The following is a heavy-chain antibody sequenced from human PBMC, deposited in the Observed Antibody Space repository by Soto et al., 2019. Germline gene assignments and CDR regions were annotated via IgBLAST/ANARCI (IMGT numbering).Heavy chain of an antibody. J-gene: IGHJ5*02. V-gene: IGHV4-39*01. CDR1: GGSISSSSYY. CDR3: ARHSAPLPGGFGFDP. D-gene: IGHD1-1*01. CDR2: IYYSGST. Sequence: PSETLSLTCTVSGGSISSSSYYWGWIRQPPGKGLEWIGSIYYSGSTYYNPSLKSRVTISVDTSKNQFSLKLSSVTAADTAVYNCARHSAPLPGGFGFDPWGQGTLVTVSS.